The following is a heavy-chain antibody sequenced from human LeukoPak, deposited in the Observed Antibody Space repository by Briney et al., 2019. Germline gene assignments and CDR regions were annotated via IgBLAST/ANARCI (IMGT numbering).Heavy chain of an antibody. V-gene: IGHV4-59*12. CDR2: IYYSGNT. J-gene: IGHJ4*02. D-gene: IGHD6-13*01. Sequence: PSETLSLTCTVSGGSIRSYYWSWIRQPPGKGLEWIGYIYYSGNTNYNPSLKSRVTISVDTSKNQFSLKLSSVTAADTAVYYCAREYGGAAAVGPDYWGQGTLVTVSS. CDR1: GGSIRSYY. CDR3: AREYGGAAAVGPDY.